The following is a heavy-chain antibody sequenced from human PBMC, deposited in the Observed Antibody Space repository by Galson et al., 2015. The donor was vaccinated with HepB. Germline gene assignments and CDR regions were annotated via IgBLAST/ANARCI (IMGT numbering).Heavy chain of an antibody. CDR2: IYTSGST. Sequence: SETLSLTCTVSGGSISSYYWSWIRQPAGKGLEWIERIYTSGSTNYNPSLKSRVTMSVDTSKNQFSLKLSSVTAADTAVYYCARAQVVVVAATIYYYGMDVWGQGTTVTVSS. V-gene: IGHV4-4*07. CDR3: ARAQVVVVAATIYYYGMDV. J-gene: IGHJ6*02. D-gene: IGHD2-15*01. CDR1: GGSISSYY.